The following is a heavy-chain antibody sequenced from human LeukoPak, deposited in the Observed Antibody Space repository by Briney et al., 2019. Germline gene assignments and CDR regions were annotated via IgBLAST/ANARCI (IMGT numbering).Heavy chain of an antibody. D-gene: IGHD1-1*01. J-gene: IGHJ5*02. CDR1: GGSISSSSYY. CDR2: IYYSGST. V-gene: IGHV4-39*01. CDR3: ARVPGGALNWFDP. Sequence: SETLSLTCTVSGGSISSSSYYWGWIRQPPGKGLEWIGSIYYSGSTYYNPSLKSRVTISVYTSKNQFSLKLRSVTAADTSVYYCARVPGGALNWFDPWGQGTLVTVSS.